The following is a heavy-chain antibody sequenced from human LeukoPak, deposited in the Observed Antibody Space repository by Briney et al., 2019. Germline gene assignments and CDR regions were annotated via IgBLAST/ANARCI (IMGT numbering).Heavy chain of an antibody. CDR3: AREYRDYYDSSGNYLDY. V-gene: IGHV1-18*01. D-gene: IGHD3-22*01. CDR1: GYTFTSYG. J-gene: IGHJ4*02. Sequence: EASVKVSCKASGYTFTSYGISWVRQAPGQGLEWMGWISAYNGNTNYAQKLQGRVTMTTDTSTSTAYMELRSLRSDDTAVYYCAREYRDYYDSSGNYLDYWGQGTLVTVSS. CDR2: ISAYNGNT.